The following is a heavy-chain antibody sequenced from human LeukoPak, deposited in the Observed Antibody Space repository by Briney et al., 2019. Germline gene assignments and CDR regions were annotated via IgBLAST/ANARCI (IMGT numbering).Heavy chain of an antibody. Sequence: GGSLRLSCAASGFIFSDYYMSWIRQAPGKGLEWVSYISSSGITIYYADSVKGRFTISRDNSKNTLYLEMNSLRAEDTAVYYCAKDIGSYYDYWGQGILVTVSS. CDR3: AKDIGSYYDY. CDR1: GFIFSDYY. D-gene: IGHD3-10*01. V-gene: IGHV3-11*04. CDR2: ISSSGITI. J-gene: IGHJ4*02.